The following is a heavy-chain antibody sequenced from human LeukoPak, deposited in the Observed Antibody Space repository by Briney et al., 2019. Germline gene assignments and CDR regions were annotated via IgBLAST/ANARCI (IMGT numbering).Heavy chain of an antibody. J-gene: IGHJ4*02. Sequence: SETLSLTCAVSGGSFSGYYWSWIRQPPGKGLEWIGEINHSGSTNYNPSLKSRVTISVDTSKNQFSLKLSSVTAADTAVYYCARAFRTPYYYGSGSYYNVLDYFDYWGQGTLVTVSS. CDR1: GGSFSGYY. D-gene: IGHD3-10*01. V-gene: IGHV4-34*01. CDR3: ARAFRTPYYYGSGSYYNVLDYFDY. CDR2: INHSGST.